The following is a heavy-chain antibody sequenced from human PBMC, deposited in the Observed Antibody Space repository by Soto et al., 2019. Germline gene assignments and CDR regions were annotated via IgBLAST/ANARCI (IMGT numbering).Heavy chain of an antibody. V-gene: IGHV4-30-4*01. CDR1: GGSISSGDYY. Sequence: SETLSLTCTVSGGSISSGDYYWSWIRQPPGKGLEWIGYIYYSGSTYYNPSLKSRVTISVDTSKNQFSLKLSSVTAADTAVYYCARGKNYDFWSGTNWFDPWGQGTLVTVS. CDR2: IYYSGST. D-gene: IGHD3-3*01. CDR3: ARGKNYDFWSGTNWFDP. J-gene: IGHJ5*02.